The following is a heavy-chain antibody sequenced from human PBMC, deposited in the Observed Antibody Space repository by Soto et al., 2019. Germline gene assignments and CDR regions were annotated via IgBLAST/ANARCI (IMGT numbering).Heavy chain of an antibody. Sequence: GGSLRLSCAASGFPFSDYYMNWIRQAPGKGLEWISRISGSGSSIYYADSVKGRFTISRDNAKNSVYLQMNSLRAEDTAVYYCATSRLRYFADYWGQGTLVTVSS. D-gene: IGHD3-9*01. V-gene: IGHV3-11*01. CDR2: ISGSGSSI. CDR1: GFPFSDYY. J-gene: IGHJ4*02. CDR3: ATSRLRYFADY.